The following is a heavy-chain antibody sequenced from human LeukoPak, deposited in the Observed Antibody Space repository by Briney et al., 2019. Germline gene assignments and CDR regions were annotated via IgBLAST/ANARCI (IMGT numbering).Heavy chain of an antibody. CDR3: AKGDYRYYFDY. D-gene: IGHD4-11*01. V-gene: IGHV3-9*01. CDR2: ISWNSGSI. Sequence: GGSLRLSCAASGFTFYDYAMHWVRQAPGKGLEWVLGISWNSGSIGYADSVKGRFTISRDNAKNSLYLQMNSLRAEDTALYYCAKGDYRYYFDYWGQGTLVTVSS. J-gene: IGHJ4*02. CDR1: GFTFYDYA.